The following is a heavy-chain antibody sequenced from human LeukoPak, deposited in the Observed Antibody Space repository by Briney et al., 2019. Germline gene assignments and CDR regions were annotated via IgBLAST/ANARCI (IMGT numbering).Heavy chain of an antibody. CDR3: AKWKYSNSGIDDY. V-gene: IGHV3-23*01. CDR1: GFTFSSYA. J-gene: IGHJ4*02. D-gene: IGHD6-6*01. Sequence: GSLRLSCAASGFTFSSYAMSWVRPVPGKGLELVSVISGSGDNTYYADSVKGRFTISRDNSKNMLYLQMNSLRAEDTAVYYCAKWKYSNSGIDDYWGQGTLVTVSS. CDR2: ISGSGDNT.